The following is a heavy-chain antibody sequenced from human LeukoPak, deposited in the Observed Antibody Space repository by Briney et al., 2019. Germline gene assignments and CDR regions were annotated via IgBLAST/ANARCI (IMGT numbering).Heavy chain of an antibody. CDR2: ISYDGSNG. CDR1: GFTFSTYS. D-gene: IGHD2-2*01. V-gene: IGHV3-30-3*01. Sequence: PGRSLRLSCAASGFTFSTYSMHWVRLAPGKGLEWVAIISYDGSNGYYADSVKGRFIISRDNSKNILYLQMNSLRVEDTAVYYCASAKSSSWHYFEYWGQGTPGHRLL. J-gene: IGHJ4*02. CDR3: ASAKSSSWHYFEY.